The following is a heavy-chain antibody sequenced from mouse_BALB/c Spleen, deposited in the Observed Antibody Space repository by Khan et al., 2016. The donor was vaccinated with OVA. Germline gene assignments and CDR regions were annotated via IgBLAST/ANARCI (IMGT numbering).Heavy chain of an antibody. CDR2: IDPPNDDS. CDR1: GFNIKDTY. Sequence: VQLQQSGAELVKPGASVKLSCSASGFNIKDTYIHWMKQRPEQGLEWIGWIDPPNDDSKYGPKFQAKATLTADTSSNTAYLQLSSLTSENTAVYYCATLKGNPFAFWGQGTLVSVSA. CDR3: ATLKGNPFAF. J-gene: IGHJ3*01. D-gene: IGHD2-1*01. V-gene: IGHV14-3*02.